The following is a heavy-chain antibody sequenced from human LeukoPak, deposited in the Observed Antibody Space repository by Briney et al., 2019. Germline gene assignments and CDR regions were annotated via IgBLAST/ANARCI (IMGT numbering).Heavy chain of an antibody. CDR3: ASGQSGTTVY. V-gene: IGHV1-69*05. J-gene: IGHJ4*02. CDR1: GGTFSSYA. Sequence: ASVKVSCKASGGTFSSYAISWVRQAPGQGLEWMGRIIPIFGTANYAQKFQGRVTITTDESTSTAYMELSSLRSEDTAVYYCASGQSGTTVYWGQGTVVTVSS. CDR2: IIPIFGTA. D-gene: IGHD1-7*01.